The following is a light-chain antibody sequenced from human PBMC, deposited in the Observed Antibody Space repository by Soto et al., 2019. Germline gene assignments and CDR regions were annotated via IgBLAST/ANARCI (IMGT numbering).Light chain of an antibody. V-gene: IGLV2-14*01. Sequence: QSVLTQPASVSGSPGQSITISCSGSSSDVGGYVYVSWYQQHPGKAPKLMIYEVSNRPSGISNRFSGPKSGNTASLTISGLQPEDEADYYCSSYTTSNYVFGTGTKVTVL. J-gene: IGLJ1*01. CDR3: SSYTTSNYV. CDR2: EVS. CDR1: SSDVGGYVY.